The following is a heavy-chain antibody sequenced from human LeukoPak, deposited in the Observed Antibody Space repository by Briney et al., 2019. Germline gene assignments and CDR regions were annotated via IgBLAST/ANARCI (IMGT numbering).Heavy chain of an antibody. V-gene: IGHV1-69*04. CDR2: IIPILGIA. CDR3: ARVTTFGVPNWFDP. D-gene: IGHD3-3*01. J-gene: IGHJ5*02. Sequence: SVKVSCKASGGTFSSYAISWVRQAPGQGLEWMGRIIPILGIANYAQKFQGRVTITADKSTSTAYMELSSLRSEDTAVYYCARVTTFGVPNWFDPWGQGTLVTVSS. CDR1: GGTFSSYA.